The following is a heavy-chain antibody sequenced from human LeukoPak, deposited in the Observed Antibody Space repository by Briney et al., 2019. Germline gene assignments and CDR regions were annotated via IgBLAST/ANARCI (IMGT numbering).Heavy chain of an antibody. D-gene: IGHD5-12*01. Sequence: PGGSLRLSCAAPGFTFSSYAMSWVRQAPGKGLEWVSAISGSGGSTYYADSVKGRFTISRDNSKNTLYLQMNSLRAEDTAVYYCAKDLAGGYDGYYFDYWGQGTLVTVSS. J-gene: IGHJ4*02. CDR2: ISGSGGST. CDR3: AKDLAGGYDGYYFDY. V-gene: IGHV3-23*01. CDR1: GFTFSSYA.